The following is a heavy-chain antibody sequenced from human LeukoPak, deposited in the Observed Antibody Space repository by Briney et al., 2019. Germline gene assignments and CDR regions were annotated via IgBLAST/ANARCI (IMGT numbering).Heavy chain of an antibody. D-gene: IGHD3-9*01. J-gene: IGHJ5*02. CDR2: ISAYNGNT. V-gene: IGHV1-18*04. CDR1: GYTFTSYG. Sequence: GASVKVSCKASGYTFTSYGISWVGQAPGQGLEWMGWISAYNGNTNYAQKLQGRVTMTTDTSTSTAYMELRSLRSDDTAVYYCARDRAAYYDILTGINWFDPWGQGTLVTVSS. CDR3: ARDRAAYYDILTGINWFDP.